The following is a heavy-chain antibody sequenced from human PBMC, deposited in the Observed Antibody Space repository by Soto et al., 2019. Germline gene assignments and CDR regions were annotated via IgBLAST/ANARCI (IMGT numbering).Heavy chain of an antibody. D-gene: IGHD3-16*02. J-gene: IGHJ4*02. CDR3: TTXXXLIYDYVWGSYRYPFDY. Sequence: PGGSLRLSCAASGFTFSNAWMNWVRQAPGKGLEWVGRIKSKTDGGTTDYAAPVKGRFTISRDDSKNTLYLQMNSLKTEDTAVYYCTTXXXLIYDYVWGSYRYPFDYWGQGTLVTVSS. V-gene: IGHV3-15*07. CDR1: GFTFSNAW. CDR2: IKSKTDGGTT.